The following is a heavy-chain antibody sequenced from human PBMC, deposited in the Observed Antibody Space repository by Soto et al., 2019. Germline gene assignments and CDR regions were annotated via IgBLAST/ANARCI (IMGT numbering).Heavy chain of an antibody. Sequence: ASVKVSCKTSGYPFSSYGIRWVRQAPGQGLEWLGWISGYNGNTEYAQNFQDRITLTTDTSTSTAYMELRNLRSDDTAVYYCARVGVGFSGFFLFASWAQGTLVTVSS. CDR1: GYPFSSYG. J-gene: IGHJ4*02. V-gene: IGHV1-18*01. CDR2: ISGYNGNT. CDR3: ARVGVGFSGFFLFAS. D-gene: IGHD3-22*01.